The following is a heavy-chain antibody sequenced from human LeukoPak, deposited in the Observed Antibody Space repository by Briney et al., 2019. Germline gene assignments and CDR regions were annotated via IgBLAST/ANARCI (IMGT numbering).Heavy chain of an antibody. CDR3: ARGTLYSSLGY. CDR1: GGTFSSYA. D-gene: IGHD6-19*01. J-gene: IGHJ4*02. V-gene: IGHV1-69*05. Sequence: ASVKVSCKASGGTFSSYAISWVRQAPGQGLEWMGGIIPIFGTANYAQKLQGRVTMTTDTSTSTAYMELRSLRSDDTAVYYCARGTLYSSLGYWGQGTLVTVSS. CDR2: IIPIFGTA.